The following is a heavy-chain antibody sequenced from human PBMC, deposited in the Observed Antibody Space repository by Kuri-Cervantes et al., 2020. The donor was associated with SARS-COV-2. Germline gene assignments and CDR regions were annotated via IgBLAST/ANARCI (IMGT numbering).Heavy chain of an antibody. Sequence: GESLKSSCEGSGFTFSSYALHWVRQAPGKGLEWVAFIQYDGGNEYSTESVKGRFTISRDNSRNTLYLQMSRLRPEDTAVYYCAREGGDGYTTFSAFNYWGQGTRGTASS. CDR2: IQYDGGNE. V-gene: IGHV3-30*02. CDR1: GFTFSSYA. D-gene: IGHD2/OR15-2a*01. CDR3: AREGGDGYTTFSAFNY. J-gene: IGHJ4*02.